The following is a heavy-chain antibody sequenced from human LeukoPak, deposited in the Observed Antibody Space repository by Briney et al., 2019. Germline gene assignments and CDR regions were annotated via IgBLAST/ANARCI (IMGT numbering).Heavy chain of an antibody. V-gene: IGHV3-23*01. D-gene: IGHD6-13*01. J-gene: IGHJ4*02. CDR2: ISGSGGST. Sequence: PGGSLRLSCAASGFTFSSYAMSWVRQAPGKGLEWVSAISGSGGSTYYADSVKGRFTISRDNSKNTLYLQMNSLRAEDTAVYYCAKDLRIATIAAAGRGSDYWGQGTLVTVSS. CDR1: GFTFSSYA. CDR3: AKDLRIATIAAAGRGSDY.